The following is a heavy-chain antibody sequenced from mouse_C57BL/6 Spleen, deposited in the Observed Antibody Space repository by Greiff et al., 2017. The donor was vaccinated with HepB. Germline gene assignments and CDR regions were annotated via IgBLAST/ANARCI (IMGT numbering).Heavy chain of an antibody. CDR3: ARKGGYDSLFAY. D-gene: IGHD2-2*01. V-gene: IGHV1-82*01. Sequence: QVQLQQSGPELVKPGASVKISCKASGYAFSSSWLNWVKQRPGKGLEWIGRIYPGDGDTNYNGKFKGKATLTADKSSSTAYMQLSSLSSEDSAVYFCARKGGYDSLFAYWGQGTLVTVSA. J-gene: IGHJ3*01. CDR2: IYPGDGDT. CDR1: GYAFSSSW.